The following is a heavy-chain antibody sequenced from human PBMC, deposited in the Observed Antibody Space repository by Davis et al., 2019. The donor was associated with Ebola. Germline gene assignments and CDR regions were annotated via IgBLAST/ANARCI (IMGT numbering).Heavy chain of an antibody. CDR3: ARVVYGDAVH. Sequence: MPAGSLRLSCNVSGGSLSNYFWNWIRQPPGKGLEWIGDISYRGDTNYNPSLRSRVTLSIDTSQNHFSLKLRSVTAADTAVYYCARVVYGDAVHWGQGHLVTVSS. V-gene: IGHV4-34*01. CDR1: GGSLSNYF. D-gene: IGHD4/OR15-4a*01. J-gene: IGHJ4*02. CDR2: ISYRGDT.